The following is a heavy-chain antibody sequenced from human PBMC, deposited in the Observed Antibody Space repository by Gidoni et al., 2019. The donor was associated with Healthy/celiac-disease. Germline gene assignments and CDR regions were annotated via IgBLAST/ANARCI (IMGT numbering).Heavy chain of an antibody. CDR2: IYHSGST. D-gene: IGHD6-19*01. CDR1: GYSISSGYY. Sequence: QVQLQESGPGLVKPSETLSLTCTVSGYSISSGYYWGWIRQPPGKGLEWIGSIYHSGSTYYNPSLKSRVTISVDTSKNQFSLKLSSVTAADTAVYYCARWYSSGWYEGRYFDYWGQGTLVTVSS. J-gene: IGHJ4*02. V-gene: IGHV4-38-2*02. CDR3: ARWYSSGWYEGRYFDY.